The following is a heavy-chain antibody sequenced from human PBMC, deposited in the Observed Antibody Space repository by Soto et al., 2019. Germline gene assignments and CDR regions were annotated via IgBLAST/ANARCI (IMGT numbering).Heavy chain of an antibody. V-gene: IGHV3-15*01. CDR3: TTPYSSGWYSYHSYGMDV. Sequence: VGSLRLSCAASVFTFSNAWMSWVRHSPGKGLEWVGRIKSKTDGGTTDYAAPVKGRFTISRDDSKNTLYLQMNSLKTEDTAVYYCTTPYSSGWYSYHSYGMDVWGQRTTVTVSS. CDR2: IKSKTDGGTT. CDR1: VFTFSNAW. D-gene: IGHD6-19*01. J-gene: IGHJ6*02.